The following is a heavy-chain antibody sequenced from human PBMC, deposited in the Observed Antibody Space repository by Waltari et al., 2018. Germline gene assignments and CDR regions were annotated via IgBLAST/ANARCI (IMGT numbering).Heavy chain of an antibody. D-gene: IGHD3-22*01. J-gene: IGHJ1*01. Sequence: EVQLVESGGGLVTPGASLRPPCAASGFPFSTYRMNWVRQAPGKGLEWVSSISSSSSYIYYADSVKGRFTISRDNAKNSLYLQMNSLRAEDTAVYYCARAFKVNEYFQHWGQGTLVTVSS. CDR2: ISSSSSYI. V-gene: IGHV3-21*01. CDR3: ARAFKVNEYFQH. CDR1: GFPFSTYR.